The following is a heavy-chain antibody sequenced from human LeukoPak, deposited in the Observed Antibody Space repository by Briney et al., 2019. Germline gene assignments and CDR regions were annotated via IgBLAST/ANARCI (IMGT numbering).Heavy chain of an antibody. J-gene: IGHJ4*02. Sequence: SETLSLTCTVSGGSISPYYWSWIRQPPGKGLEWIGYIYYSGSTNYNPSLKSRVTISVDTSKNQFSLKLSSVTAADTAVYYCARRVVVATTSVGELVSYSDYWGQGTLVTVSS. CDR1: GGSISPYY. D-gene: IGHD2-15*01. V-gene: IGHV4-59*01. CDR3: ARRVVVATTSVGELVSYSDY. CDR2: IYYSGST.